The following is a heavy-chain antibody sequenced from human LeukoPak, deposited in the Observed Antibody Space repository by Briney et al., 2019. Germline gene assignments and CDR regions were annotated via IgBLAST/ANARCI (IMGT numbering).Heavy chain of an antibody. Sequence: GGSLRLSCAASGFTFSSYAMSWVRQAPGKGLEWVSAISGSGGSTYYADSVKGRFTISRDNSKNTLYLQMNSLRAEDTAVYYCAKDGSVVVPAAMDPPSYFDYWGQGTLVTVSS. D-gene: IGHD2-2*01. J-gene: IGHJ4*02. V-gene: IGHV3-23*01. CDR3: AKDGSVVVPAAMDPPSYFDY. CDR1: GFTFSSYA. CDR2: ISGSGGST.